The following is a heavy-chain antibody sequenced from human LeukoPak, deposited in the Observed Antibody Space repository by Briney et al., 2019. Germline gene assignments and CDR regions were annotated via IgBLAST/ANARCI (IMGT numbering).Heavy chain of an antibody. CDR3: VRRYDNSEYFTY. V-gene: IGHV5-51*01. Sequence: GESLKISCKGSGYTFTNYWIGWVGQMPGKGLEWMGIIYPGDSDTRYSPSFQGQVTISADKSISTAYLQWSSLKASDTAIYYCVRRYDNSEYFTYWGQGTLVTVSS. J-gene: IGHJ4*02. CDR1: GYTFTNYW. CDR2: IYPGDSDT. D-gene: IGHD3-22*01.